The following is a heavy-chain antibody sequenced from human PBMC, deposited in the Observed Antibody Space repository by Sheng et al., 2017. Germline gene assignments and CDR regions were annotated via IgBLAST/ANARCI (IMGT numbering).Heavy chain of an antibody. CDR1: GGSISNDDYL. J-gene: IGHJ4*02. CDR3: ARQVWSGYRHVDY. CDR2: SLTLGTP. Sequence: QLQLQESGPGLGEAFGDPCPSPCTVSGGSISNDDYLWGWIRQPPGRGWSGLGVSLTLGTPTYNPSLTSRVTISVDTSTKPVVPEADLCDRLRHGCVFCARQVWSGYRHVDYWGQGTLVTVSS. D-gene: IGHD3-3*01. V-gene: IGHV4-39*01.